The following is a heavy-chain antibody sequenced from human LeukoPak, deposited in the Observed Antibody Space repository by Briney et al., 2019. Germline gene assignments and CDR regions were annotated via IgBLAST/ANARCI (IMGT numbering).Heavy chain of an antibody. D-gene: IGHD6-6*01. V-gene: IGHV3-48*02. J-gene: IGHJ4*02. CDR2: ISSSSSTI. CDR3: AREYSSSSGSVSDY. Sequence: GGSLRLSCAASGFTFSSYNMNWVRQAPGKGLEWVSYISSSSSTIYYADSVKGRFTISRDNAKNSLYLQTNSLRDEDTAVYYCAREYSSSSGSVSDYWGQGTLVTVSS. CDR1: GFTFSSYN.